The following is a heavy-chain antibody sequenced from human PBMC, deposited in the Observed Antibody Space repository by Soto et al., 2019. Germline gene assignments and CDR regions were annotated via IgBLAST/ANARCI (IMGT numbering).Heavy chain of an antibody. Sequence: QVQLQESGPGLVKPSQTLSLTCTVSGGSISSGDYYWSWIRQPPGKGLEWIGYIYYSGSTYYNPSLKRRVTITVDTSKNQFSLKLNSVTAAATAVYYCAIYTAMEPTFDYWGQGTLVTVSS. CDR1: GGSISSGDYY. CDR3: AIYTAMEPTFDY. CDR2: IYYSGST. J-gene: IGHJ4*02. D-gene: IGHD5-18*01. V-gene: IGHV4-30-4*01.